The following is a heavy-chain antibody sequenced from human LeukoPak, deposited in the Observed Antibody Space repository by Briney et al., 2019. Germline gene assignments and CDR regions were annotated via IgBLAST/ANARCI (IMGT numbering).Heavy chain of an antibody. CDR2: INHNGNVN. D-gene: IGHD3-16*01. J-gene: IGHJ6*02. V-gene: IGHV3-7*03. CDR1: GFTFSSQA. CDR3: ARGGGLDV. Sequence: GGSLRLSCAASGFTFSSQAMSWVRQAPGKGLEWVASINHNGNVNYYVDSVKGRFTISRDNAKNSLYLQMSNLRAEDTAVYFCARGGGLDVWGQGATVTVSS.